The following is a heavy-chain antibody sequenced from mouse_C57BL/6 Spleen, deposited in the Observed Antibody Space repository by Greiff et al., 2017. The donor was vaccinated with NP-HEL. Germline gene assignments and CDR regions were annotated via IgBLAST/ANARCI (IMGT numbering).Heavy chain of an antibody. Sequence: QVQLQQPGAELVMPGASVKLSCKAPGYTFTSYWMHWVKQRPGQGLEWIGEIDPSDSYTNYNQKFKGKSTLTVDKSSSTAYMQLSSLTSEDSAVYYCARGDITTVVAHSWYFDVWGTGTTVTVSS. J-gene: IGHJ1*03. CDR1: GYTFTSYW. CDR3: ARGDITTVVAHSWYFDV. CDR2: IDPSDSYT. V-gene: IGHV1-69*01. D-gene: IGHD1-1*01.